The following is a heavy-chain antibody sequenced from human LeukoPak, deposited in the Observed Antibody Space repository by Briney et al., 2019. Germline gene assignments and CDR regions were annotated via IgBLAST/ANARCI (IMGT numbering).Heavy chain of an antibody. D-gene: IGHD3/OR15-3a*01. CDR1: GYRFTSYG. CDR2: VSAYNGNT. V-gene: IGHV1-18*01. CDR3: ARGGLSDVMDV. J-gene: IGHJ6*04. Sequence: ASVKVSCKASGYRFTSYGISWVRQAPGQGLEWMGWVSAYNGNTNYEQKFQGRVIMTTDTSTSTAYMELRSLRSDDTAVYYCARGGLSDVMDVWGKGTTVTVSS.